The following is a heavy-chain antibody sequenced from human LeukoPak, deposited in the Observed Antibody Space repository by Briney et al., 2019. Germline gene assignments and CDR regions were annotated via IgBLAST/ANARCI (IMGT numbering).Heavy chain of an antibody. V-gene: IGHV3-21*01. J-gene: IGHJ4*02. CDR2: ISSGSSYI. D-gene: IGHD2-15*01. CDR1: GFTFSIYS. CDR3: AREGSWEYCSGGSCYYFDY. Sequence: PGGSLRLSCAASGFTFSIYSMNWVRQAPGKGLEWVSSISSGSSYIYYADSVKGRFTISRDNAKSSLYLQINSLRAEDTAVYYCAREGSWEYCSGGSCYYFDYWGQGTLVTVSS.